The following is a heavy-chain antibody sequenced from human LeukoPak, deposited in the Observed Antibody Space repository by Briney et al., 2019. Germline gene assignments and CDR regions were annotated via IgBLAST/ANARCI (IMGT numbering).Heavy chain of an antibody. D-gene: IGHD6-19*01. CDR2: ISSSSSYM. CDR1: GFTFSSYN. Sequence: GGSLRLSCAASGFTFSSYNMNWVRQAPGKGLEWVSSISSSSSYMYYADSVKGRFTISRDNAKTSLYLQMNSLRAEDTAVYYCAIAVAGRFDYWGQGTLVTVSS. CDR3: AIAVAGRFDY. V-gene: IGHV3-21*01. J-gene: IGHJ4*02.